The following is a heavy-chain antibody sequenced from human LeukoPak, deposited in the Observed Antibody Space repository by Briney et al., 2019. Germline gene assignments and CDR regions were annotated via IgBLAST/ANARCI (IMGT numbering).Heavy chain of an antibody. CDR1: GGIFSNYA. CDR2: IIPILGIA. J-gene: IGHJ4*02. V-gene: IGHV1-69*04. Sequence: SVKVSCKASGGIFSNYAITWVRQAPGQGLEWMGRIIPILGIANYAQKFQGRVTITADKSTSTAYMELSSLRSEDTAVYYCARVEGGPHSRAMVDYWGQGTLVTVSS. D-gene: IGHD5-18*01. CDR3: ARVEGGPHSRAMVDY.